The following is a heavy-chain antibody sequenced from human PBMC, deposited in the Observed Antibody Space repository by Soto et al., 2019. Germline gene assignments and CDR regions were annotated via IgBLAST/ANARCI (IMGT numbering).Heavy chain of an antibody. D-gene: IGHD6-19*01. CDR2: IYYSGST. CDR1: GGSISSSSYY. Sequence: QLQLQESGPGLVKPSETLSLTCTVPGGSISSSSYYWGWIRQPPGKGLEWIGSIYYSGSTYYNPSLKSRVTISVDTSKNQFSLKLSSVTAADTAVYYCARHDQWLVPYYFDYWGQGTLVTVSS. V-gene: IGHV4-39*01. CDR3: ARHDQWLVPYYFDY. J-gene: IGHJ4*02.